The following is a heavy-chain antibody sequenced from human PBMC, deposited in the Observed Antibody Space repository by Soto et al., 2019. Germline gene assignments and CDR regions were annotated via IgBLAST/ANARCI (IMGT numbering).Heavy chain of an antibody. D-gene: IGHD3-10*01. J-gene: IGHJ5*02. Sequence: SETLSLTCAVYGGSFSGYYWSWILQPPWKGLEWIGEINHSGSTNYNPSLKSRVTISVDTSKNQFSLKLSSVTAADTAVYYCARARRFLITMVRGVLTNWFDPWGQGTLVT. CDR1: GGSFSGYY. CDR2: INHSGST. V-gene: IGHV4-34*01. CDR3: ARARRFLITMVRGVLTNWFDP.